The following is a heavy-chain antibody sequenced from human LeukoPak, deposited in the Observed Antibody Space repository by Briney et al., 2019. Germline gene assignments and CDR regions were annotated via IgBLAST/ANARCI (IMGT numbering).Heavy chain of an antibody. Sequence: GGSLRLSCAASGFTFSSYAMHWVRRAPGKALEWVATISSDGGNRYYSDSVKCRFTISRDNSKNTLYLQMNSLRPEDTAVFHCARGRAVTGSTVIDYWGQGTLVTVSS. D-gene: IGHD6-19*01. V-gene: IGHV3-30-3*01. J-gene: IGHJ4*02. CDR1: GFTFSSYA. CDR3: ARGRAVTGSTVIDY. CDR2: ISSDGGNR.